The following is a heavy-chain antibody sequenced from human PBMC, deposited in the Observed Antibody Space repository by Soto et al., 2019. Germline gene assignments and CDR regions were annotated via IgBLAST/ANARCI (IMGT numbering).Heavy chain of an antibody. CDR1: GFTFSSYA. D-gene: IGHD2-2*03. CDR3: AKEGGYCSSTSCYGRVYY. CDR2: ISGTGIST. J-gene: IGHJ4*02. V-gene: IGHV3-23*01. Sequence: GGSLRLSCAASGFTFSSYAMSWVRQAPGKGLEWVSAISGTGISTYYADSVKGRFTISRDNSKNTLYLQMNSLRAEDTAVYYCAKEGGYCSSTSCYGRVYYWGQGTLVTVSS.